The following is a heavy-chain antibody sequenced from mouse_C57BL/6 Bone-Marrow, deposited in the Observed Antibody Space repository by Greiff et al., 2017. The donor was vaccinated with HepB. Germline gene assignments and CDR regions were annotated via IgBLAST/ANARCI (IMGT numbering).Heavy chain of an antibody. D-gene: IGHD1-1*01. V-gene: IGHV5-6*02. CDR1: GFTFSSYG. J-gene: IGHJ3*01. CDR2: ISSGGSYT. CDR3: ARHDYSSTFAY. Sequence: EVMLVESGGDLVKPGGSLKLSCAASGFTFSSYGMSWVRQTPDKRLEWVATISSGGSYTYYPDSVKGRFTISRDNAKNTLYLQMSSLKSEDTAMYYCARHDYSSTFAYWGQGTLVTVSA.